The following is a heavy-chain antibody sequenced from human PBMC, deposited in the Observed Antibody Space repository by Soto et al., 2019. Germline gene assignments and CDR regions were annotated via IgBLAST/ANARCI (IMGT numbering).Heavy chain of an antibody. CDR2: IYYSGST. CDR3: ARYRYCSGGSCYYYYYYMDV. V-gene: IGHV4-61*01. J-gene: IGHJ6*03. CDR1: GGSVSSGSYY. Sequence: PSETLSLTCTVSGGSVSSGSYYWSWIRQPPGKGLEWIGYIYYSGSTNYNPSLKSRVTISVDTSKNQFSLKLSSVTAADTAVYYCARYRYCSGGSCYYYYYYMDVWGKGTTVTVSS. D-gene: IGHD2-15*01.